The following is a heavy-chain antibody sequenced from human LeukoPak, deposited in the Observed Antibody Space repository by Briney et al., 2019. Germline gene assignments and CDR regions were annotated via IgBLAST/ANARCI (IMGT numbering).Heavy chain of an antibody. Sequence: PSETLSLTCAVYGGSFSGYYWSWIRQPPGKGLEWIGEINHSGSTNYNPSLKSRATISVDTSKNQFSLKLSSVTAADTAVYYCARERYYYYYMDVWGKGTTVTVSS. CDR2: INHSGST. CDR3: ARERYYYYYMDV. V-gene: IGHV4-34*01. J-gene: IGHJ6*03. CDR1: GGSFSGYY.